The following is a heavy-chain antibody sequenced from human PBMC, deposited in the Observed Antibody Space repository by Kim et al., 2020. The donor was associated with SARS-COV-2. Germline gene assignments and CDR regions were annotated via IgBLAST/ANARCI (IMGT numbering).Heavy chain of an antibody. J-gene: IGHJ4*02. Sequence: YNAYAVTVKSRITINPATSKNQFSLQLNAVTPEDTAVYYCARGSAGLFDYWGQGTLVTVSS. CDR2: YN. D-gene: IGHD6-13*01. V-gene: IGHV6-1*01. CDR3: ARGSAGLFDY.